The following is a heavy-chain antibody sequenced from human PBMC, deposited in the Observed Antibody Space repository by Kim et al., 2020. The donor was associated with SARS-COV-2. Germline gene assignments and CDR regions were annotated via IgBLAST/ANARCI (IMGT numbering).Heavy chain of an antibody. CDR1: GGSISSGGYY. V-gene: IGHV4-31*03. Sequence: SETLSLTCTVSGGSISSGGYYWSWIRQHPGKGLEWIGYIYYSGSTYYNLSLKSRVTISVDTSKNQFSLKLSSVTAADTAVFYCARDFRQCSSGWSSPFDPWGQGTLVAVSS. CDR2: IYYSGST. D-gene: IGHD6-19*01. CDR3: ARDFRQCSSGWSSPFDP. J-gene: IGHJ5*02.